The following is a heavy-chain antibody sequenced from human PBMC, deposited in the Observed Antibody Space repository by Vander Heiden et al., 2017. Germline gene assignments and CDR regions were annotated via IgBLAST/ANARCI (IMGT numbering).Heavy chain of an antibody. CDR2: ISVGSTGA. Sequence: EMQVLASGGGFVQPGGSLRLSCAASGFTFSSYAMSWVRQAPGKGLEWVSTISVGSTGAYYPDSVKGRFTISRDNARNTLYLQMNSLRAEDTATYYCARGGSYGSGINNWFDPWGQGTLVTVSS. CDR3: ARGGSYGSGINNWFDP. V-gene: IGHV3-23*01. CDR1: GFTFSSYA. D-gene: IGHD3-10*01. J-gene: IGHJ5*02.